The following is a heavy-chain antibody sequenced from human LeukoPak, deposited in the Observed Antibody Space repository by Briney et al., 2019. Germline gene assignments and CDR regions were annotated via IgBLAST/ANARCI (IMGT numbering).Heavy chain of an antibody. J-gene: IGHJ4*02. CDR2: ISAYSGNT. CDR1: GYTFTNYG. V-gene: IGHV1-18*01. D-gene: IGHD5-18*01. CDR3: ARADVDTAMVVLYYFDY. Sequence: ASVKVSCKASGYTFTNYGVSRVRQAPGQGLEWMGWISAYSGNTNYAQKLQGRVTMTTDTSTSTAYMELRSLRSDDTAVYYCARADVDTAMVVLYYFDYWGQGTLVTISS.